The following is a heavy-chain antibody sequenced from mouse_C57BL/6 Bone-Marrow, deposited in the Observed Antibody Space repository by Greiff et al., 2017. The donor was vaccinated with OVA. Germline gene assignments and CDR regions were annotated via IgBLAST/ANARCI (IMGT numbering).Heavy chain of an antibody. J-gene: IGHJ2*01. CDR2: ISSGSSTI. CDR1: GFTFSDYG. D-gene: IGHD2-4*01. V-gene: IGHV5-17*01. Sequence: EVQRVESGGGLVKPGGSLKLSCAASGFTFSDYGMHWVRQAPEKGLEWVAYISSGSSTIYYADTVKGRFTISRDNAKTTLFLQMTSLRSEDTAMYYCARSDYDYFDYWGQGTTLTVSS. CDR3: ARSDYDYFDY.